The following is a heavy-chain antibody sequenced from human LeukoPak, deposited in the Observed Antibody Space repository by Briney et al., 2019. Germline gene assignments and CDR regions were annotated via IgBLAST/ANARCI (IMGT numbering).Heavy chain of an antibody. D-gene: IGHD4-17*01. Sequence: GGSLRLSCAASGFTFSIHAMSWVRQAPGQGLEWVSVISAGGSSTAYADYVKGRFTISRDNSRSTLYLQMNTLRADDTAVYYCAEMTTVTHPIDYWGRGALVTVSS. CDR3: AEMTTVTHPIDY. J-gene: IGHJ4*02. V-gene: IGHV3-23*01. CDR2: ISAGGSST. CDR1: GFTFSIHA.